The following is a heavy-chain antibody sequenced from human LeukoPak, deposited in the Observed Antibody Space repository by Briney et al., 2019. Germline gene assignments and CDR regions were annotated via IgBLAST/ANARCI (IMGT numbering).Heavy chain of an antibody. V-gene: IGHV4-34*01. CDR2: INHSGST. Sequence: SETLSLTCAVYGGSFSGYYWSWIRQPPGKGLEWIGEINHSGSTNYNPSLKSRVTISVDTSKNQFSLKLSSVTAADTAVYYCAREQADIVVVPAAIRYFDLWGRGTLVTVSS. CDR3: AREQADIVVVPAAIRYFDL. D-gene: IGHD2-2*01. J-gene: IGHJ2*01. CDR1: GGSFSGYY.